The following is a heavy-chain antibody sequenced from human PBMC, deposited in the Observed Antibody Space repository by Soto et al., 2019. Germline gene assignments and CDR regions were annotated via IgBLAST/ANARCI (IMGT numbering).Heavy chain of an antibody. CDR1: GGSISSGDYY. V-gene: IGHV4-30-4*01. D-gene: IGHD3-10*01. CDR2: IYYSGST. J-gene: IGHJ5*02. CDR3: ARTQGAIWVGESNWFYP. Sequence: QVQLQESGPGLVKPSQTLSLTCTVSGGSISSGDYYWSWIRQPPGKGLEWIGYIYYSGSTYYNPSLKGRVTKAVDTSKRQFSLKPGSVHAAGTGVYYCARTQGAIWVGESNWFYPWGQGTLVTVSS.